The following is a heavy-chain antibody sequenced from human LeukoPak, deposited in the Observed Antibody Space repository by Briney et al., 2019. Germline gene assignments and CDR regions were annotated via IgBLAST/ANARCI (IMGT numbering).Heavy chain of an antibody. CDR1: GYTFTAYY. CDR2: INPNNDVT. V-gene: IGHV1-2*02. J-gene: IGHJ4*02. Sequence: ASVKVSCKASGYTFTAYYMHWVRQAPGQGLEWMGWINPNNDVTSYAQKFQGRVTMTRDTSISTAYMELSRLKSDDTAVYYCARDWSETGYCTGGTCYSTFLGYWGQGTLVTVSS. D-gene: IGHD2-15*01. CDR3: ARDWSETGYCTGGTCYSTFLGY.